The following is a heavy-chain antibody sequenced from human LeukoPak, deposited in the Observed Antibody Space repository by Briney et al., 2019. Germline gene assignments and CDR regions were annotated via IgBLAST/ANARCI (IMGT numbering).Heavy chain of an antibody. CDR1: GGSISSYY. V-gene: IGHV4-4*07. Sequence: NPSETLSLTCTVSGGSISSYYWSWIRQPAGKGLEWIGRIYTSGSTNYNPSLKSRVTMSVDTSKNQFSLKLSSVTAADTAVYYCARAALRTPLTYFDYWGQGTLVTVSS. CDR3: ARAALRTPLTYFDY. CDR2: IYTSGST. D-gene: IGHD5-12*01. J-gene: IGHJ4*02.